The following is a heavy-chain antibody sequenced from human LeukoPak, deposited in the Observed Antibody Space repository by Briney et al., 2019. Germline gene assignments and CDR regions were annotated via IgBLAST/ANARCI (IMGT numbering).Heavy chain of an antibody. V-gene: IGHV1-69*13. CDR3: ASGYSYGYSYYYMDV. Sequence: GASVKVSCKASGGTFSSYAISWVRQAPGQGLEWMGGIIPIFGTANYAQKFQGRVTITADESTSTAYMELSSLRSEDTAVYYCASGYSYGYSYYYMDVWGKGTTVTVSS. D-gene: IGHD5-18*01. CDR2: IIPIFGTA. J-gene: IGHJ6*03. CDR1: GGTFSSYA.